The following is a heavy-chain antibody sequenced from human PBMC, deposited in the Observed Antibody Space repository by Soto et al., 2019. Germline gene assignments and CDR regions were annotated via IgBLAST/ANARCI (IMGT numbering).Heavy chain of an antibody. CDR2: INHSGST. V-gene: IGHV4-34*01. Sequence: SETLSLTCAVYCGSFSGYYWSWIRQPPGKGLEWIGEINHSGSTNYNPSLKSRVTISVDTSKNQFSLKLSSVTAADTAAYYCARGMFLYYYFDYWGQGTLVTVSS. CDR3: ARGMFLYYYFDY. D-gene: IGHD2-2*02. CDR1: CGSFSGYY. J-gene: IGHJ4*02.